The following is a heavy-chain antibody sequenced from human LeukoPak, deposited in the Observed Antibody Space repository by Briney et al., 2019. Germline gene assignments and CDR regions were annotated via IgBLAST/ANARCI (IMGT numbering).Heavy chain of an antibody. V-gene: IGHV4-39*01. D-gene: IGHD3-10*01. CDR2: IYYSGST. CDR3: ARLGFGEYYFDY. Sequence: KPSETLSLTCTVPGGSISSSSYYWGWIRQPPGEGLGWIGSIYYSGSTYYNPSLKGRVTISVDTSKNQFSLKLSSVTAADTAVYYCARLGFGEYYFDYWGQGTLVTVSS. J-gene: IGHJ4*02. CDR1: GGSISSSSYY.